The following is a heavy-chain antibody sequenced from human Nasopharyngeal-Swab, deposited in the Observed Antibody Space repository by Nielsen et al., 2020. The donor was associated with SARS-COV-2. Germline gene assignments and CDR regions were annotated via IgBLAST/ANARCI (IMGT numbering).Heavy chain of an antibody. D-gene: IGHD2-15*01. Sequence: GESLKISCQGSGYSFTSYWIGWVRQMPGKGLEWMGIIYPGDSDTRYSPSFQGQVTISADKSISTAYLQWSSLKASDTAMYYCARPAYCSGGSCNYYYGMDVWGQGTTVTVSS. CDR2: IYPGDSDT. CDR1: GYSFTSYW. V-gene: IGHV5-51*01. J-gene: IGHJ6*02. CDR3: ARPAYCSGGSCNYYYGMDV.